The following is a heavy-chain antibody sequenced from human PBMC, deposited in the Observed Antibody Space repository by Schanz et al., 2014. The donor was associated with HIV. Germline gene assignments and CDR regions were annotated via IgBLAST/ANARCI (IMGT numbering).Heavy chain of an antibody. J-gene: IGHJ4*02. CDR3: AKSNGGDTAVGQYYFDY. V-gene: IGHV3-7*01. CDR1: GFRFRSYW. CDR2: IKEDGIEK. Sequence: DVQLVESGGSLVQPGGSLRLSCAASGFRFRSYWMSWVRQAPGKGLEWVANIKEDGIEKYYVDSVKGRFTISRDNAKNSLYLNMYSLRAEDTAVYFCAKSNGGDTAVGQYYFDYWGQGTLVSVSS. D-gene: IGHD5-18*01.